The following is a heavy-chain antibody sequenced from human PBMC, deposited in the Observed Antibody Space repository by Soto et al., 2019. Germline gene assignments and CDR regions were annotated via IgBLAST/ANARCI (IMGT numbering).Heavy chain of an antibody. CDR2: IYYSGST. CDR1: GGSISSGGYY. J-gene: IGHJ6*02. V-gene: IGHV4-31*03. Sequence: SETLSLTCTVSGGSISSGGYYWSWIRQHPGKGLEWIGYIYYSGSTYYNPSLKSRVTISVDTSKNQFSLKLSSVTAADTAVYYCARDQPAAAGIDYYYYGMDVWGQGTTVTVSS. D-gene: IGHD6-13*01. CDR3: ARDQPAAAGIDYYYYGMDV.